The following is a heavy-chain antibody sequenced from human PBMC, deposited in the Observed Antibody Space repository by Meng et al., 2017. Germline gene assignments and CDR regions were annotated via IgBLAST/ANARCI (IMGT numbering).Heavy chain of an antibody. V-gene: IGHV3-30*01. Sequence: VRLVEAGGGVVQPGRSLRLSCAASGFTFSSYAMHWVRQAPGKGLEWVAVISYDGSNKYYADSVKGRFTISRDNSKNTLYLQMNSLRAEDTAVYYCAHFDYWGQGTLVTVSS. CDR3: AHFDY. CDR2: ISYDGSNK. CDR1: GFTFSSYA. J-gene: IGHJ4*02.